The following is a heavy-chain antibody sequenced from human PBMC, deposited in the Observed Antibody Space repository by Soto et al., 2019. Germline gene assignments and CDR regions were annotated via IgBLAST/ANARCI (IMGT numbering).Heavy chain of an antibody. V-gene: IGHV5-10-1*01. J-gene: IGHJ6*02. Sequence: GESLKISCKGPGYSFTSYWISWVRQMPGKGLEWMGRIDPSDSYTNYSPSFQGHVTISADKSISTAYLRWSSLKASDTAMYYCARPSRITIFGAPNYYGMDVWGQGTTVTVSS. D-gene: IGHD3-3*01. CDR2: IDPSDSYT. CDR3: ARPSRITIFGAPNYYGMDV. CDR1: GYSFTSYW.